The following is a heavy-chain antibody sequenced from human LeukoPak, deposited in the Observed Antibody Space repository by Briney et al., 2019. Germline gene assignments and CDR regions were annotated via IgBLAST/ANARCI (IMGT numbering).Heavy chain of an antibody. D-gene: IGHD5-12*01. CDR3: TKTTSGSFDY. CDR2: ISGSGDNT. CDR1: GFTVNSYA. Sequence: GGFLRLSCAASGFTVNSYAMSWVRQGPGKGLEWVSTISGSGDNTYYADSVRDRFTISRDNSKNTLYLQMNSLKTEDTAVYYCTKTTSGSFDYWGQGTLVTVSS. J-gene: IGHJ4*02. V-gene: IGHV3-23*01.